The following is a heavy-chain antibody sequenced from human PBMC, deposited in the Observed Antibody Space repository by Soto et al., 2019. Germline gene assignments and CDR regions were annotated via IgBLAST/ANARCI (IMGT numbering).Heavy chain of an antibody. Sequence: GGSLRLSCAASGFSFSYYGMNWVRQAPGKGLEWVSYISTSSSNIYYADSVKGRFTISRDNAKNSLSLQMNSLRAADTAVYYCARETSTGNYYMDVWGKGTTVTVSS. V-gene: IGHV3-48*01. J-gene: IGHJ6*03. CDR3: ARETSTGNYYMDV. CDR2: ISTSSSNI. CDR1: GFSFSYYG. D-gene: IGHD2-2*01.